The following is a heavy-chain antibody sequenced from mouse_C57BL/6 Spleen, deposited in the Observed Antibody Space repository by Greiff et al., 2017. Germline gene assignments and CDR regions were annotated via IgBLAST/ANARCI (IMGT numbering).Heavy chain of an antibody. Sequence: VQLKQPGAELVKPGASVKLSCKASGYTFTSYWMQWVKQRPGQGLEWIGEIDPSDSYTNYNQKFKGKATLTVDTSSSTAYMQLSSLTSEDSAVYYCARRNYYGYWGQGTTLTVSS. J-gene: IGHJ2*01. CDR2: IDPSDSYT. CDR3: ARRNYYGY. V-gene: IGHV1-50*01. D-gene: IGHD1-1*01. CDR1: GYTFTSYW.